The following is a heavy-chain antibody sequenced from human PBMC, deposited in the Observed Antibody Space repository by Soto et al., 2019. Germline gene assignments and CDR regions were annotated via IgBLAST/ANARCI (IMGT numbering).Heavy chain of an antibody. J-gene: IGHJ6*02. Sequence: GGSLRLSCAASGFTFSSYGMHWVRQAPGKGLEWVAVISYDGSNKYYADSVKGRFTISRDNSKNTLYLQMNSLRAEDTAVYYCAKGLYSSSLEMDVWGQGTTVTVSS. CDR1: GFTFSSYG. CDR2: ISYDGSNK. D-gene: IGHD6-13*01. V-gene: IGHV3-30*18. CDR3: AKGLYSSSLEMDV.